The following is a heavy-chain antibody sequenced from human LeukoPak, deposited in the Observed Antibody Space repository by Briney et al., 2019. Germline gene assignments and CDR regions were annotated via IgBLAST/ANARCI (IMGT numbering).Heavy chain of an antibody. CDR3: ARSQGLRLADAFDI. J-gene: IGHJ3*02. CDR2: IYYSGST. Sequence: TSQTLSLTCTVSGGSISSGGYYWSWIRQHPGKGLEWIGYIYYSGSTYYNPSLKSRVTISVDTSKNQFSLKLSSVTAADTAVYYCARSQGLRLADAFDIWGQGTMVTVSS. D-gene: IGHD3-22*01. CDR1: GGSISSGGYY. V-gene: IGHV4-31*03.